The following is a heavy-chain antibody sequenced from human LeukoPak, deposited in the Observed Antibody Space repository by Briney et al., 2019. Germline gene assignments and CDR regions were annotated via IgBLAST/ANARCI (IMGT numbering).Heavy chain of an antibody. CDR3: AKDWRCSSTSCVYYYYIDV. Sequence: PGGSLRLSCAASGFTFSSYGMHWVRQAPGKGLEWVAFIRYDGSNKYYADSVKGRFTISRDNSKNTLYLQMNSLRAEDTAVYFCAKDWRCSSTSCVYYYYIDVWGKGTTVTVSS. V-gene: IGHV3-30*02. J-gene: IGHJ6*03. D-gene: IGHD2-2*01. CDR2: IRYDGSNK. CDR1: GFTFSSYG.